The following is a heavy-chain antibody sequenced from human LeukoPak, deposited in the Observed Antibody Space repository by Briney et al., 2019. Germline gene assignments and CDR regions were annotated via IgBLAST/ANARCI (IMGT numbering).Heavy chain of an antibody. D-gene: IGHD6-13*01. V-gene: IGHV3-11*04. CDR1: GFTFSDEY. CDR2: ISGSCNTI. J-gene: IGHJ6*03. Sequence: GGSLRLSCAASGFTFSDEYMSWIRQAPGKGLEWVSYISGSCNTIYYADSVKGRFTISRDNTKNALYPQMNSLRAADTAMYYCARQDRDSDTWYLGGDYYFYYMDVWGKGTTVTVSS. CDR3: ARQDRDSDTWYLGGDYYFYYMDV.